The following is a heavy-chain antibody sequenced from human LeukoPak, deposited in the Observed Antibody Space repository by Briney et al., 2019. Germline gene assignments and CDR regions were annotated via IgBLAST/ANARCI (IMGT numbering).Heavy chain of an antibody. CDR3: ARSLPGTVANFDY. D-gene: IGHD4-23*01. Sequence: PSETLSLTCAVYGGSFSGYYWSWIRQPPGKGLEWIGEINHSGSTNYNPSLKSRVTISVDTSKNQFSLKLSSVTAADTAVYYCARSLPGTVANFDYWGQGTLVTVSS. CDR2: INHSGST. CDR1: GGSFSGYY. V-gene: IGHV4-34*01. J-gene: IGHJ4*02.